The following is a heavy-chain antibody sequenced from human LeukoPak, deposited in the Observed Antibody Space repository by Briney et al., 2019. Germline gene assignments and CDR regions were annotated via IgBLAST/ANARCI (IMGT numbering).Heavy chain of an antibody. Sequence: TPSETLSLTCTVSGYSITSGYYWGWIRQPPGKGLEWIGSIYYSGSTYYNPSLKSRVTISVDTSENQFSLKLNSVTAADTAVYYCARDRGSYRFDYWGQGTLVTVSS. D-gene: IGHD1-26*01. CDR3: ARDRGSYRFDY. CDR2: IYYSGST. J-gene: IGHJ4*02. CDR1: GYSITSGYY. V-gene: IGHV4-38-2*02.